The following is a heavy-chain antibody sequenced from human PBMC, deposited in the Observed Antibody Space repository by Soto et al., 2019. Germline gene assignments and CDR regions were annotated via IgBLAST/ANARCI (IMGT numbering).Heavy chain of an antibody. D-gene: IGHD3-3*01. Sequence: SLRLSCAASGFTFSSYWMSWVRQAPGKGLEWVANIKQDGSEKYYVDSVKGRFTISRDNAKNSLYLQMNSLRAEDTAVYYCASHDFWSGYYFSTGWLRYGMDVWGQGTTVTVSS. V-gene: IGHV3-7*01. CDR1: GFTFSSYW. CDR2: IKQDGSEK. J-gene: IGHJ6*02. CDR3: ASHDFWSGYYFSTGWLRYGMDV.